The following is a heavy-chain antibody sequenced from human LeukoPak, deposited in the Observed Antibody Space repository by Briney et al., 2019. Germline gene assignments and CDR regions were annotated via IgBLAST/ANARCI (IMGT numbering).Heavy chain of an antibody. D-gene: IGHD5-18*01. J-gene: IGHJ4*02. Sequence: PGGSLRLSCAASGFTSSSYAMHWVRQAPGKGLEYVSAITPDGTYTFYANSVKGRFTISRDNSKNTLFLQMGSLRAEDMALYYCARRGYPYAYDYWGQGTLVTVSS. CDR2: ITPDGTYT. CDR1: GFTSSSYA. V-gene: IGHV3-64*01. CDR3: ARRGYPYAYDY.